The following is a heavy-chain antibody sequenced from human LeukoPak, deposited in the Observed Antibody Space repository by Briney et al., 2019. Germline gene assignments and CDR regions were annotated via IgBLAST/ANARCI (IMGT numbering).Heavy chain of an antibody. Sequence: PGGSLRLSCAASGFTFRDYYMSWIRQAPGKGLEWVSAISGSGGSTYYADSVKGRFTISRDNSKNTLYLQMNSLRAENTAVYYCAKGSAEWELHPFDYWGQGTLVTVSS. CDR2: ISGSGGST. CDR1: GFTFRDYY. D-gene: IGHD1-26*01. V-gene: IGHV3-23*01. J-gene: IGHJ4*02. CDR3: AKGSAEWELHPFDY.